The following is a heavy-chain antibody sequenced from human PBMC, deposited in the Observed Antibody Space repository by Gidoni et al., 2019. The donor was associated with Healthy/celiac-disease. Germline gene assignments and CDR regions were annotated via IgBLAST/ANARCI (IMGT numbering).Heavy chain of an antibody. D-gene: IGHD4-17*01. Sequence: GIANCAQKFQGRVTITADKSTSTAYMELSSLRSEDTAVYYCARDILTHDYGDPFDYWGQGTLVTVSS. V-gene: IGHV1-69*04. J-gene: IGHJ4*02. CDR2: GIA. CDR3: ARDILTHDYGDPFDY.